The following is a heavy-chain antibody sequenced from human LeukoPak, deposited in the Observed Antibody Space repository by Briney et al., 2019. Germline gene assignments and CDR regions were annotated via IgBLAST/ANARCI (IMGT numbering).Heavy chain of an antibody. CDR1: GYTFTSYA. CDR2: INAGNGNT. D-gene: IGHD2-21*02. J-gene: IGHJ4*02. V-gene: IGHV1-3*01. CDR3: ARDRMEAYCGGDCYPFDY. Sequence: GASVKVSCKASGYTFTSYAMHWVRQAPGQRLEWMGWINAGNGNTKYSQKFQGRVTITRDTSASTAYMELRSLRSDDTAVYYCARDRMEAYCGGDCYPFDYWGQGTLVTVSS.